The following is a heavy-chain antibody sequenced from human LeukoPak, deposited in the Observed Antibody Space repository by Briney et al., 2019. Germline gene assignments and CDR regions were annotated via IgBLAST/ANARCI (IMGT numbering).Heavy chain of an antibody. CDR2: IYSDNT. V-gene: IGHV3-53*01. J-gene: IGHJ4*02. Sequence: PGGSLRLSGTGSGFTVSSNSMIWVRQAPGKGLEGGSFIYSDNTHYADSVKGRVTISRDNSKNTLYLQMNSLRAEDTAVYYCATRAAAYPHPYDYWGQGTLVTVSS. D-gene: IGHD2-15*01. CDR3: ATRAAAYPHPYDY. CDR1: GFTVSSNS.